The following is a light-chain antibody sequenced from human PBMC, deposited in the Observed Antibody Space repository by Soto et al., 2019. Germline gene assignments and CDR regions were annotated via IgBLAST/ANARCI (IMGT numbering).Light chain of an antibody. CDR1: QDISNY. CDR2: DAS. V-gene: IGKV1-33*01. J-gene: IGKJ4*01. CDR3: QQYDNLPLT. Sequence: DIQMPQSPSSLSASVGDRVTITCQASQDISNYLNWDQQKPGKAPKLLLYDASNLETGVPSRFHGSGSGTEFTFTISSLQPEDIATYYCQQYDNLPLTFGGGTKVEIK.